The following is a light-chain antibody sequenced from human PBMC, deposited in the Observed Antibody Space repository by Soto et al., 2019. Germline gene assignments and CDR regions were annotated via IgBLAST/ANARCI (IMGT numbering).Light chain of an antibody. CDR2: DAS. V-gene: IGKV3-11*02. J-gene: IGKJ2*01. CDR3: QQRSTWLYT. Sequence: EILLAQSPATLSLSPGERATLSCKASQDVSIFLAWYQQKPGQAPRLLIHDASNRATGVPARFSGSGSGRDFTLTITSLEPEDVAVYYCQQRSTWLYTFGQGTKLEV. CDR1: QDVSIF.